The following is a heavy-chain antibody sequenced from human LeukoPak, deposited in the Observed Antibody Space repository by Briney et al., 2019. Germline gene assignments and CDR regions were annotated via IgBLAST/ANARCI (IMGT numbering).Heavy chain of an antibody. Sequence: ASVKVSCKASGYTFTSYAMHWVRQAPGQRLEWMGWINAGNGNTKYSQKFQGRVTITRDTSASTAYMELSSLRSEDTAVYYCARDIVVVPDGREEPYYYYGMDVWGKGTTVTVSS. CDR2: INAGNGNT. CDR3: ARDIVVVPDGREEPYYYYGMDV. D-gene: IGHD2-2*01. V-gene: IGHV1-3*01. J-gene: IGHJ6*04. CDR1: GYTFTSYA.